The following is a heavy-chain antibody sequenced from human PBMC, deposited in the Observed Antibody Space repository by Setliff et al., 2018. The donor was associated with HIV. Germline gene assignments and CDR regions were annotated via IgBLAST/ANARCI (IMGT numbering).Heavy chain of an antibody. D-gene: IGHD5-12*01. CDR2: IYSTGST. V-gene: IGHV4-59*08. CDR1: GPSINIHY. Sequence: PSETLSLTCTVSGPSINIHYWSWIRQSPGKGFEWIGYIYSTGSTNYNPSLQSRVTISMVASRNQFYLELRSVSAADTAVYFCATTVDIVTTDDFWGQGILVTVSS. CDR3: ATTVDIVTTDDF. J-gene: IGHJ4*02.